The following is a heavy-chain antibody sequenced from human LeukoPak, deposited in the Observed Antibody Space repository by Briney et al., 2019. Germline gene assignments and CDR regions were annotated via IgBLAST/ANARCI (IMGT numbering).Heavy chain of an antibody. CDR3: ARGSVIAIPGY. CDR2: ISSSSSTI. J-gene: IGHJ4*02. CDR1: GFTFSSYS. D-gene: IGHD2-21*01. Sequence: GGSLRLSCAASGFTFSSYSMNWVRQAPGKGLEWVSYISSSSSTIYYADSVKGRFTISRDNAKNSLYLQMNSLRAEDTAVNYCARGSVIAIPGYWGQGTLVTVSS. V-gene: IGHV3-48*01.